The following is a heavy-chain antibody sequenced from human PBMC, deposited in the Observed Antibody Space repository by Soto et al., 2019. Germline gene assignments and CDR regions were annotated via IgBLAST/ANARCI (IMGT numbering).Heavy chain of an antibody. V-gene: IGHV3-48*03. CDR2: ITNSASTI. CDR3: ARSPWGYDSSTYYFEY. D-gene: IGHD4-4*01. Sequence: GGSLRLSCAASGFTFSSYEMNWVREAPAKGLEWVSCITNSASTIYYADSVKGRFTISRDNAKNSLYLQMNSLRADDTAVYSCARSPWGYDSSTYYFEYWGQGT. CDR1: GFTFSSYE. J-gene: IGHJ4*02.